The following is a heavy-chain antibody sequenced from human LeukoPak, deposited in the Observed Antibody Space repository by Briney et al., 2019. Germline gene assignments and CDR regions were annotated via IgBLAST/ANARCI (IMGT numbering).Heavy chain of an antibody. CDR2: IWYDGSNK. CDR1: GFTFSSYG. Sequence: GGSLRLPCAASGFTFSSYGMLWVRQAPGKGPEWVAVIWYDGSNKYYADSVKGRFTISRDNSKNTLYLQMNSLRAEDTAVYYCAKDGGVGATPVDYWGQGTLVTVSS. CDR3: AKDGGVGATPVDY. D-gene: IGHD1-26*01. J-gene: IGHJ4*02. V-gene: IGHV3-33*06.